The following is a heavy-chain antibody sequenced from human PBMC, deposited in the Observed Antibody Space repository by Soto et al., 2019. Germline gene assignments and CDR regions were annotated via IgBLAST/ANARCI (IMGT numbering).Heavy chain of an antibody. Sequence: GASVKVCCKDAGFPFTNCAINWVRQATGQGPEWMGWMNPNSGDTGYVPRFQGRVTMTRVTSIGTAYMELSSLRSEDTAMYYCARSYVVTGVHCDYWGQGTPITSPQ. J-gene: IGHJ4*02. D-gene: IGHD3-16*01. CDR1: GFPFTNCA. CDR3: ARSYVVTGVHCDY. CDR2: MNPNSGDT. V-gene: IGHV1-8*01.